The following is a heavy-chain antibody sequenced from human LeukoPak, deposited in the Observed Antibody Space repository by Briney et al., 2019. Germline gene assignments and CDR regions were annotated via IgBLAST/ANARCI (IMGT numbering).Heavy chain of an antibody. Sequence: GASVKVSCKCTLYIHSQYLQQELGPAPGQGLEWMGWFNPNSGGTNYAQRFQGRVTFTRATSNATAYMYLNRLRSEDADMAVYYRTGFSIGYAPSDHWGQGTLVTVSS. CDR1: LYIHSQYL. V-gene: IGHV1-2*02. D-gene: IGHD6-25*01. CDR2: FNPNSGGT. CDR3: TGFSIGYAPSDH. J-gene: IGHJ4*02.